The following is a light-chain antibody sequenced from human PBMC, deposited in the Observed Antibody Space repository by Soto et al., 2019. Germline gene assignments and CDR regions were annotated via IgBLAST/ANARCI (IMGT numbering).Light chain of an antibody. CDR2: GAS. Sequence: EIVLTQSPGTLSLSPGERATLSCRASQSVSSSYLAWYQQKPGQAPRLLIYGASSRATGIPDRFSGSAYGTHFALTISRLEPEDFAVYYCQQYGSSPYTFGQGTKLEIK. CDR1: QSVSSSY. CDR3: QQYGSSPYT. J-gene: IGKJ2*01. V-gene: IGKV3-20*01.